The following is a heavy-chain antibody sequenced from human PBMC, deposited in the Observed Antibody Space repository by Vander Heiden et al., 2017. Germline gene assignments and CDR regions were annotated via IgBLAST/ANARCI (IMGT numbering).Heavy chain of an antibody. V-gene: IGHV1-8*01. CDR1: GHIFRHDE. CDR3: ARYCSSTSCYKFDS. D-gene: IGHD2-2*01. J-gene: IGHJ4*02. CDR2: NDPKAGNR. Sequence: QDQLVHSGAYVKKPGAYVQFSCKPSGHIFRHDEINWVRLAPGQGLEWVGWNDPKAGNRGYAQKFQGRVTMTTNTSITTAYMELSRLRSEDTAVYYCARYCSSTSCYKFDSWGQGTLVTVSS.